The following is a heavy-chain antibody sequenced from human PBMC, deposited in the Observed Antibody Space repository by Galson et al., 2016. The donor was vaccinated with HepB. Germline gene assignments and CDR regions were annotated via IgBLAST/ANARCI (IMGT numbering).Heavy chain of an antibody. CDR1: GLDFRRYW. J-gene: IGHJ2*01. CDR3: TRETRWYFDL. Sequence: SLRLSCAVSGLDFRRYWMHWVRQTPGKGLVWVSRINADGTATGYADSVKGRFTISRDDAKNTLYLQMNTLRVEDTAVYYGTRETRWYFDLWGRGTLLTVSS. CDR2: INADGTAT. V-gene: IGHV3-74*01.